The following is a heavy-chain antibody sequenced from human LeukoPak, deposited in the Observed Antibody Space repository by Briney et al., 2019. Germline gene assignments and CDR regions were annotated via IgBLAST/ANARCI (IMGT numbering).Heavy chain of an antibody. CDR1: GGSISSGNVY. CDR3: ARDQGTIILGYFDY. V-gene: IGHV4-39*07. Sequence: SSETLSLTCTVSGGSISSGNVYWNWIRQPAGRGLEWIGRIYYSGSTYYNPSLKSRVTISVDMSKNQFSLKLRSVTAADTAVYYCARDQGTIILGYFDYWGQGTLVTVSS. D-gene: IGHD3-22*01. CDR2: IYYSGST. J-gene: IGHJ4*02.